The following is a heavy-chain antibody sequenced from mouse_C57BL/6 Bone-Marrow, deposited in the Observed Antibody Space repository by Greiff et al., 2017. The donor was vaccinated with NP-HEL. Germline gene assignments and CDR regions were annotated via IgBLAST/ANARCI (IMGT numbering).Heavy chain of an antibody. CDR2: IDPADGDT. Sequence: VQLQQSGAELVRPGASVKLSCTASGFNFTDYYMHWVKQRPEQGLEWIGRIDPADGDTEYAPKFQGKATMTADTSSNTAYLQLSSLTSEDTAVYYCTPNWALAYWGQGTLVTVSA. CDR3: TPNWALAY. V-gene: IGHV14-1*01. D-gene: IGHD4-1*02. CDR1: GFNFTDYY. J-gene: IGHJ3*01.